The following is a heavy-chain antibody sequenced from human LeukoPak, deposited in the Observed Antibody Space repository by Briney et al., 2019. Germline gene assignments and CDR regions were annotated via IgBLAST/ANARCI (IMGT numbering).Heavy chain of an antibody. CDR3: ASWYSCGWYPIGAYYYGMDV. J-gene: IGHJ6*02. D-gene: IGHD6-19*01. Sequence: QPGRSLRLSCAASGFTFSTYAMHCVREGPGKGLEGVAVIWYDGSNKYYEDSVKGRFTISKDNSKITLYLQMTSLRAEYSAVYYCASWYSCGWYPIGAYYYGMDVWGQGTTVTVSS. CDR1: GFTFSTYA. CDR2: IWYDGSNK. V-gene: IGHV3-33*08.